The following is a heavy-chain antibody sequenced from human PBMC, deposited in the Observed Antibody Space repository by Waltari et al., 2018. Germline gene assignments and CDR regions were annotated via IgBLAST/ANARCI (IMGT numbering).Heavy chain of an antibody. V-gene: IGHV4-38-2*01. CDR3: ASTYSGYDWADAFDI. Sequence: QVQLQESGPGLVKPSETLSLTCAVSGYSISSGYYWGWIRRPPGKGLEWIGSIYHSGSTYYNPSLKSRVTISVDTSKNQFSLKLSSVTAADTAVYYCASTYSGYDWADAFDIWGQGTMVTVSS. CDR1: GYSISSGYY. D-gene: IGHD5-12*01. CDR2: IYHSGST. J-gene: IGHJ3*02.